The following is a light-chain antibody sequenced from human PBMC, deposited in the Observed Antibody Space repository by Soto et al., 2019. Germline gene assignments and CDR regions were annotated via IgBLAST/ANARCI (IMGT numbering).Light chain of an antibody. J-gene: IGLJ2*01. V-gene: IGLV2-11*01. CDR3: CSYAGSYNPHVV. CDR2: DVS. Sequence: QSALTQPSSVSGSPGQSVTISCTGTSSDVGGYNYVSWYQQHPGKAPKLMIYDVSKRPSGVPDRFSGSKSGNTASLTISGLQAEDEADCYCCSYAGSYNPHVVFGGGTKLTVL. CDR1: SSDVGGYNY.